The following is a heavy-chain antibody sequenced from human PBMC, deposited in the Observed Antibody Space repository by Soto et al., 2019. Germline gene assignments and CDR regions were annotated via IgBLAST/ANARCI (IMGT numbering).Heavy chain of an antibody. Sequence: EVQLLESGGGLVQPGGSLRLSCAASGFTFSNYAVTWVRQAPGKGLEWGSTISGSGGSTYYADSVKGRFTISRDNSKNTLYLQMNSLRAEDTAGYYCAKDQGSSWYEIDYWGQGTLVTVSS. J-gene: IGHJ4*02. CDR3: AKDQGSSWYEIDY. D-gene: IGHD6-13*01. CDR1: GFTFSNYA. CDR2: ISGSGGST. V-gene: IGHV3-23*01.